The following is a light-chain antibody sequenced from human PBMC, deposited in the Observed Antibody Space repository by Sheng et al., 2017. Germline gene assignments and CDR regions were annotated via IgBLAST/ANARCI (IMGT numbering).Light chain of an antibody. CDR1: QSLLHSNGYNY. J-gene: IGKJ1*01. CDR2: LGS. V-gene: IGKV2-28*01. Sequence: DIVMTQSPLSLPVTPGEPASISCRSSQSLLHSNGYNYLDWYLQKPGQSPQLLIYLGSNRASEVPDRFSGSGSGTDFTLKISRVEAEDVGVYYCMQSLQTPPWTFGQGTKVEI. CDR3: MQSLQTPPWT.